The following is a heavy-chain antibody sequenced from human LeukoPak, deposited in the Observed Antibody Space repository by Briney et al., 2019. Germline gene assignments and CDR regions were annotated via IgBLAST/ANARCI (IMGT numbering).Heavy chain of an antibody. CDR3: ARPHCQLIYCSSTRGYMDV. Sequence: SETLSLTCAVYGGSFSGYYWSWIRQPPGKGLEWIGEINHSGSTNYNPSLKSRVTISVDTSKNQFSLKLSSVTAADTAVYYCARPHCQLIYCSSTRGYMDVWGKGTTVTISS. CDR1: GGSFSGYY. D-gene: IGHD2-2*01. V-gene: IGHV4-34*01. J-gene: IGHJ6*03. CDR2: INHSGST.